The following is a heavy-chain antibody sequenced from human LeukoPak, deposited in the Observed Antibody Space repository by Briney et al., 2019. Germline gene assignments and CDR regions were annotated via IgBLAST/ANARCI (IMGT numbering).Heavy chain of an antibody. CDR3: ASLSGYKNTGGFDY. V-gene: IGHV3-30*02. Sequence: GGSLRLSCAASGFTFSSYGMHWVRQAPGKGLEWVAFIRYDGSNKYYADSVKGRFTISRDNAKNSLYLQMNSLRAEDTAVYYCASLSGYKNTGGFDYWGQGTLVTVSS. J-gene: IGHJ4*02. D-gene: IGHD5-12*01. CDR1: GFTFSSYG. CDR2: IRYDGSNK.